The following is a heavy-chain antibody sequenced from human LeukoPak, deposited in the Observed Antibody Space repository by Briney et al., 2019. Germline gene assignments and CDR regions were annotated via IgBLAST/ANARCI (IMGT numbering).Heavy chain of an antibody. D-gene: IGHD3-3*01. CDR1: GGSISSGGYY. Sequence: SETLSLTCTVSGGSISSGGYYWSWIRQHPGKGLEWIGYIYYSGSTYYNPSLKSRVTISVDTSKNQFSLKLSSVTAADTAVYYCARGSITIFGVVINLFDYWGQGTLVTVSS. J-gene: IGHJ4*02. V-gene: IGHV4-31*03. CDR2: IYYSGST. CDR3: ARGSITIFGVVINLFDY.